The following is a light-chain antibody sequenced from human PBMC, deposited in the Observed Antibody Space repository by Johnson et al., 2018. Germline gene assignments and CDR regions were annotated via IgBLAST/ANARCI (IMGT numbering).Light chain of an antibody. J-gene: IGLJ1*01. CDR2: ENN. CDR3: GTWDSSLSAGNV. CDR1: SSNIGNNY. V-gene: IGLV1-51*02. Sequence: QSVLTQPPSVSAAPGQKVTISCSGSSSNIGNNYVSWYQRLPGTATKLLIYENNKRPSGIPDRFSGSKSGTSATLGITGLQTGDEADYYCGTWDSSLSAGNVFGTGTKVTVL.